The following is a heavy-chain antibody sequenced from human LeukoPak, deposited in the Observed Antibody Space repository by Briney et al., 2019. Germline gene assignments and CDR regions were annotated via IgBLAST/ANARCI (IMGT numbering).Heavy chain of an antibody. CDR3: ARLPYSYGSGAGYLDL. CDR1: GGSISPYY. Sequence: SETLSLTCTVSGGSISPYYWSWIRRPPGKGLEWIGYIDYSGGTNYNPSLKSRVTISVDTSKNQFSLKLSSVTAADTAVYYCARLPYSYGSGAGYLDLWGRGTLVTVSS. D-gene: IGHD5-18*01. J-gene: IGHJ2*01. CDR2: IDYSGGT. V-gene: IGHV4-59*01.